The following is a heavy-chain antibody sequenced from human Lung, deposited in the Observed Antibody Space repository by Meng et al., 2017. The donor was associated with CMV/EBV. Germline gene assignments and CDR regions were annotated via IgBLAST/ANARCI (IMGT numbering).Heavy chain of an antibody. CDR1: GFTFNSYT. Sequence: GGSLRLXCAASGFTFNSYTMHWVRQAPGEGLEWVAVVSYDGSSENYADSVRGRFTISRDNSKNTLYLQINNLRLDDTAVYYCARASQPPVSHTFWSVNVFDPXGQGXLITVSS. V-gene: IGHV3-30*14. D-gene: IGHD3-3*01. J-gene: IGHJ5*02. CDR2: VSYDGSSE. CDR3: ARASQPPVSHTFWSVNVFDP.